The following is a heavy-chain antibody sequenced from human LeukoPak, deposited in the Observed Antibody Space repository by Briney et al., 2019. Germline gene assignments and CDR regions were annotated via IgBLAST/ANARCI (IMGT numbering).Heavy chain of an antibody. V-gene: IGHV1-69*13. J-gene: IGHJ4*02. CDR1: GGTFSSYA. CDR3: ARGPITTRSHFDY. CDR2: IIPISATA. Sequence: GASVKVSCKASGGTFSSYAISWVRQAPGQGLEWMGGIIPISATANYAQKFQGRVTITADESTSTAYMELSSLRSEDTAVYYCARGPITTRSHFDYWGQGTLVTVSS. D-gene: IGHD3-22*01.